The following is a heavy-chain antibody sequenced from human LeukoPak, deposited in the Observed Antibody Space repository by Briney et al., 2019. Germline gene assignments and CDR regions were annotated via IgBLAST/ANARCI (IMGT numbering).Heavy chain of an antibody. V-gene: IGHV4-59*11. CDR3: ARGYDSSGYLNWFDP. Sequence: SETLSLTCTVSGGSISSHYWSWIRQPPGKGLEWIGYIYYSGSTNYNPSLKSRVTISVDTSKNQFSLKLSSVTAADTAVYYCARGYDSSGYLNWFDPWGQGTLVTVSS. CDR2: IYYSGST. J-gene: IGHJ5*02. CDR1: GGSISSHY. D-gene: IGHD3-22*01.